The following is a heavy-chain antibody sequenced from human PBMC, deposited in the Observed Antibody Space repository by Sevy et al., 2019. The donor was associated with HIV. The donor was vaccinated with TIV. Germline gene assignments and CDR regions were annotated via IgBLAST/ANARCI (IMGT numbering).Heavy chain of an antibody. Sequence: ASVKVSCKASGGTFSSYAISWVRQAPGQGLEWMGGIIPIFGAANYAQNFQGRVTITADESTSTVYMELSSLRSEDTAVYYCAKALYGSGSYYNLGYWGHGTLVTVSS. V-gene: IGHV1-69*13. J-gene: IGHJ4*01. CDR3: AKALYGSGSYYNLGY. D-gene: IGHD3-10*01. CDR1: GGTFSSYA. CDR2: IIPIFGAA.